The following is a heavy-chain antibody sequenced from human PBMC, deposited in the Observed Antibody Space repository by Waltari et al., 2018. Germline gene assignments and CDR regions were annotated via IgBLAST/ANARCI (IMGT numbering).Heavy chain of an antibody. CDR3: ARGIAAAGSNWFDP. D-gene: IGHD6-13*01. CDR1: GGTFSSYA. V-gene: IGHV1-69*12. CDR2: SIPIFGTA. Sequence: QVQLVQSGAEVKKPGSSVKVSCKASGGTFSSYAISWVRQAPGQGLEWMGGSIPIFGTAKYAQKFQGRVTITADESTRTAYMELSSLRSEDTAVYYCARGIAAAGSNWFDPWGQGTLVTVSS. J-gene: IGHJ5*02.